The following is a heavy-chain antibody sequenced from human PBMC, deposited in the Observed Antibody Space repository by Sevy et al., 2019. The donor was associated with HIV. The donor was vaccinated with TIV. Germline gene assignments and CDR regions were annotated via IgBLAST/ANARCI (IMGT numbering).Heavy chain of an antibody. D-gene: IGHD3-22*01. CDR3: ARDRYYDASGYYYYYYGLDV. CDR2: IYSGGSQ. J-gene: IGHJ6*02. CDR1: TFRVIDNY. V-gene: IGHV3-66*01. Sequence: GGSLRLSCAASTFRVIDNYMSWVRQAPGKGLEWVSTIYSGGSQFYADSVKGGFTISRDNSKNTLYLQMNSLRAEDTAVYYCARDRYYDASGYYYYYYGLDVWGQGTTVTVSS.